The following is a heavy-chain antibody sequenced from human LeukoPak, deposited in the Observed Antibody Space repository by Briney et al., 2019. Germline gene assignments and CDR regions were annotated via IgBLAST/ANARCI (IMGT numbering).Heavy chain of an antibody. V-gene: IGHV3-30*04. Sequence: GGSLRLSCAASGFTFSTYAMHWVRQAPGKGLGWVAVISYDGSSKYYADSVKGRFTISRDNSKNTLYLQMNSLRAEDTAVYYCARARSSYGYGDAFDIWGQGTMVTVSS. D-gene: IGHD5-18*01. CDR2: ISYDGSSK. J-gene: IGHJ3*02. CDR3: ARARSSYGYGDAFDI. CDR1: GFTFSTYA.